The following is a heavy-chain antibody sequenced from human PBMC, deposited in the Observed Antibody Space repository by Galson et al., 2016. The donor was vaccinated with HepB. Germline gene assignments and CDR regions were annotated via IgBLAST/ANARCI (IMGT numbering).Heavy chain of an antibody. V-gene: IGHV4-59*01. D-gene: IGHD5-24*01. Sequence: SETLSLTCTVSGGSISSYYWSWIRQPPGKGLEWMGYIYNSGNTNYNPSLKSRVTISVDTSKNQISLKLTPVSAADTAVYYCARDRGGYNPFDYWGQGMLVTVSS. CDR2: IYNSGNT. J-gene: IGHJ4*02. CDR3: ARDRGGYNPFDY. CDR1: GGSISSYY.